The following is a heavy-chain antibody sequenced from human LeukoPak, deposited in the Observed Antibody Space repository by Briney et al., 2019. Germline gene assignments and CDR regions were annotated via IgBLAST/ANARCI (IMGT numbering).Heavy chain of an antibody. CDR3: AKDRCGGDCYLDS. D-gene: IGHD2-21*02. CDR1: GFTFSDYY. CDR2: ISSSSSYI. Sequence: GGSLRLSCAASGFTFSDYYMSWIRQAPGKGLEWVSYISSSSSYIYYADSVKGRFTISRDNAKNSLYLQMNSLRAEDTAVYYCAKDRCGGDCYLDSWAREPWSPSPQ. V-gene: IGHV3-11*06. J-gene: IGHJ4*02.